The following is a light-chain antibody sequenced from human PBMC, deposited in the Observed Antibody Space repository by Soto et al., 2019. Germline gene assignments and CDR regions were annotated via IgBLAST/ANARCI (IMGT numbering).Light chain of an antibody. CDR1: QNITTF. CDR2: ASS. CDR3: QQSFRIPYT. V-gene: IGKV1-39*01. Sequence: DIQMTQSPSSLSASVGGRVTITCRSSQNITTFLNWYQQKPGKAPNLLIYASSSLQTGVPSRFSGSGSGTDFTLTISSLQPEDFEPYFCQQSFRIPYTFGQGTKVDIK. J-gene: IGKJ2*01.